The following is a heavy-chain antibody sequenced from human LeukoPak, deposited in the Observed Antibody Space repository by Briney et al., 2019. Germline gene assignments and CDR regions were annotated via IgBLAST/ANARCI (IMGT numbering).Heavy chain of an antibody. CDR1: GGSISTYY. Sequence: SETLSLTCTVSGGSISTYYWSWIRQRAGKGLEWIGRIYTSGSTNYNPSLTSRVTMSVDTSKNQFSLKLSSVTAADTAVYYCARLTMVRGVIIAFDIWGQGTMVTVSS. D-gene: IGHD3-10*01. CDR3: ARLTMVRGVIIAFDI. J-gene: IGHJ3*02. V-gene: IGHV4-4*07. CDR2: IYTSGST.